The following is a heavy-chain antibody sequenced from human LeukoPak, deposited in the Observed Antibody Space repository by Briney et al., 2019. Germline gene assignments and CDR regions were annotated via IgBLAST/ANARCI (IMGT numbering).Heavy chain of an antibody. CDR2: IHHAGST. D-gene: IGHD3-22*01. J-gene: IGHJ4*02. V-gene: IGHV4-4*02. Sequence: PSETLSLTSAGFGASVISGNWWSWVRQSPGKGLEWFGEIHHAGSTNYNPSLKSRVTISIDNSKNQFPLMLNSVTAADTAVYYCTRNGYYSLENWSQGTLVPVSS. CDR1: GASVISGNW. CDR3: TRNGYYSLEN.